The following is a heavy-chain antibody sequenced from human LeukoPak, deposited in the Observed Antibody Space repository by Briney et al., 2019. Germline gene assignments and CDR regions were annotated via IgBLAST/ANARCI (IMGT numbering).Heavy chain of an antibody. Sequence: ASVKVSCKASGYTFTSYDINWVRQATGQGLEWMGWMNPNSGNTGYAQKLQGRVTMTTDTSTSTAYMELRSLRSDDTAVYYCARSYYYDSGAFDPWGQGTLVTVSS. CDR1: GYTFTSYD. J-gene: IGHJ5*02. V-gene: IGHV1-8*01. CDR2: MNPNSGNT. CDR3: ARSYYYDSGAFDP. D-gene: IGHD3-22*01.